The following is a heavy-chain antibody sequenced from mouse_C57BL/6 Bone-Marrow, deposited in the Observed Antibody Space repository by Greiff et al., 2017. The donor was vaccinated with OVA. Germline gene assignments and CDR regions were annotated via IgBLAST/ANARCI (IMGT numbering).Heavy chain of an antibody. Sequence: QVQLQQSGPELVKPGASVKISCKASGYAFSSSWMNWVKQRPGKGLEWIGRIYPGDGDTNYNGKFKGKATLTADKSSSTAYMQLSSLTSEDSAVYFCARGITTVVARYFDVWGTGTTATVSS. D-gene: IGHD1-1*01. CDR1: GYAFSSSW. J-gene: IGHJ1*03. V-gene: IGHV1-82*01. CDR2: IYPGDGDT. CDR3: ARGITTVVARYFDV.